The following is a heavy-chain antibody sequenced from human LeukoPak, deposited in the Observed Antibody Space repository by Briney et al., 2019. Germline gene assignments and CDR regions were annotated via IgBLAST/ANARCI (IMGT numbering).Heavy chain of an antibody. CDR2: IINSGGTP. CDR1: GFTFSSYA. V-gene: IGHV3-23*01. CDR3: TRDAYESTVADAFDI. J-gene: IGHJ3*02. Sequence: GGSLRLSCAASGFTFSSYAMTWVRQAPAKGLEWVSTIINSGGTPYYSDSVKGRFTISRDISRSTLYLHMTSLRAEDTAIYYCTRDAYESTVADAFDIWGQGTMVTVSS. D-gene: IGHD6-19*01.